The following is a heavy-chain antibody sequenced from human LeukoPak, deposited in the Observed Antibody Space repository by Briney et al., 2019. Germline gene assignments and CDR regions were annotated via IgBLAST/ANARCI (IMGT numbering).Heavy chain of an antibody. V-gene: IGHV4-4*07. Sequence: PSETLSLTCTVSGGSLSSYYWSWIRQPAGKGLEWIGRIYTSGSTNYNPSLKSRVTMSVDTSKNQFSLKLSSVTAADTAVYYCARDSDYVWGSYRYTSVWYFDLWGRGTLVTVSS. J-gene: IGHJ2*01. D-gene: IGHD3-16*02. CDR3: ARDSDYVWGSYRYTSVWYFDL. CDR1: GGSLSSYY. CDR2: IYTSGST.